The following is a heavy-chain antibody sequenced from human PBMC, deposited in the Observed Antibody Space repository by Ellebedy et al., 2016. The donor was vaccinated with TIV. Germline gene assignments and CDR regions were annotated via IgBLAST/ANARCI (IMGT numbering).Heavy chain of an antibody. D-gene: IGHD3-22*01. Sequence: GESLKISXAASGFTFSSYWMSWVRQAPGKGLEWVANIKQDGSEKYYVDSVKGRFTISRDNAKNSLYLQMNSLRAEDTAVYYCARDLTITMIGLHDYWGQGTLVTVSS. CDR3: ARDLTITMIGLHDY. CDR1: GFTFSSYW. J-gene: IGHJ4*02. CDR2: IKQDGSEK. V-gene: IGHV3-7*01.